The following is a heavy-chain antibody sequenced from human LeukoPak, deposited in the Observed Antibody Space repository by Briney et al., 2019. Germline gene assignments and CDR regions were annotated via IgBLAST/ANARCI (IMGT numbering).Heavy chain of an antibody. Sequence: SETLSLTCTVSGGSISSYYWSWIRQPPGKGLEWIGYIYYSGSTNYNPSLKSRVTISVDTSKNQFSLKLSSVTAADTAVYYCASRGTTYYYDSSGDDYAFDIWGQGTMVTVSS. CDR3: ASRGTTYYYDSSGDDYAFDI. D-gene: IGHD3-22*01. V-gene: IGHV4-59*12. CDR1: GGSISSYY. J-gene: IGHJ3*02. CDR2: IYYSGST.